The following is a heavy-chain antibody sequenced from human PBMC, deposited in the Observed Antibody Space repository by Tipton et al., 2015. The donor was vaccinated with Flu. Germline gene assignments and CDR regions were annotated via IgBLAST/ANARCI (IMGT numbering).Heavy chain of an antibody. CDR3: ASYDHRHIYSSSWAGARRAFDI. J-gene: IGHJ3*02. CDR2: IYYSGST. CDR1: GGSISSGGYY. V-gene: IGHV4-31*03. D-gene: IGHD6-13*01. Sequence: TLSLTCTVSGGSISSGGYYWSWIRQHPGKGLEWIGYIYYSGSTYYNPSLKSRVTISVDTSKNQFSLKLSSVTAADTAVYYCASYDHRHIYSSSWAGARRAFDIWGQGKMVTVSS.